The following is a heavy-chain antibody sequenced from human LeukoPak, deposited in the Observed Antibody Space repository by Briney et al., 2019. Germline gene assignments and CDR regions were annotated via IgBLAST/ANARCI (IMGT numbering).Heavy chain of an antibody. V-gene: IGHV1-69*05. CDR3: ARGRGSIAAAGTN. CDR1: GGTFSNYA. Sequence: GASVKVSCKASGGTFSNYAISWVRQAPGQGLEWMGAIIPIFGTANYAQKFQGRVTMTRDTSTSTVYMELSSLRSEDTAVYYCARGRGSIAAAGTNWGQGTLVTVSS. D-gene: IGHD6-13*01. CDR2: IIPIFGTA. J-gene: IGHJ4*02.